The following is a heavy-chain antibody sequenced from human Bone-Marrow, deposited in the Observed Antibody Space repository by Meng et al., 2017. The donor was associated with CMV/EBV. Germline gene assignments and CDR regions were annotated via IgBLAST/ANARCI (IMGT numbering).Heavy chain of an antibody. J-gene: IGHJ6*02. CDR1: GFTCSAYS. Sequence: GGSPRLSCAASGFTCSAYSMHWVRQAPGKGLEWVSSIDSRSRYIYYADSMKGRFTISRDNAKNSLHLQMNSLRAEDTAVYYCARDLIHDFWSGYGYYYGMDVWGRGTTVTVSS. CDR3: ARDLIHDFWSGYGYYYGMDV. CDR2: IDSRSRYI. V-gene: IGHV3-21*01. D-gene: IGHD3-3*01.